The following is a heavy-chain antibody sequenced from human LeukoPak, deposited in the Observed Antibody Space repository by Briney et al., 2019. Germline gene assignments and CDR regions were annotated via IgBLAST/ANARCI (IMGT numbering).Heavy chain of an antibody. D-gene: IGHD4-17*01. CDR1: GGTFSSYA. J-gene: IGHJ4*02. Sequence: ASVTVSCKASGGTFSSYAISWVRQAPGQGLEWMGRIIPILGIANYAQKFQGRVTITADKSTSTAYMELSSLRSEDTAVYYCARDPIGYGDQAFDYWGQGTLVTVSS. V-gene: IGHV1-69*04. CDR3: ARDPIGYGDQAFDY. CDR2: IIPILGIA.